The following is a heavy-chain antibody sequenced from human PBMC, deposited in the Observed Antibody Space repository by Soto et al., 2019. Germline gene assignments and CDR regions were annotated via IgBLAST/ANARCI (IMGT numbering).Heavy chain of an antibody. D-gene: IGHD6-19*01. CDR3: ARPGYSSGWPYYYYCGMDV. J-gene: IGHJ6*01. CDR2: ISSSSSTI. CDR1: GFTFSSYS. V-gene: IGHV3-48*02. Sequence: EVQLVESGGGLVQPGGSLRLSCAASGFTFSSYSMNWVRQAPGKGLEWVSYISSSSSTIYYADSVKGRFTISRDNAKNQLQLQMHSLRDEDTAVYYCARPGYSSGWPYYYYCGMDVWGPGTTVTVSS.